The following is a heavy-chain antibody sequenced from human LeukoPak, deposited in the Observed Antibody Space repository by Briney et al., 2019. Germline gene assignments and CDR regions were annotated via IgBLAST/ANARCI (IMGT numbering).Heavy chain of an antibody. CDR1: GFTFSSYW. V-gene: IGHV3-74*01. CDR3: AKKQRLRIQLWPYDY. Sequence: GGSLRLSCAASGFTFSSYWMHWVRQAPGKGLVWVSRINSDGSSTSYADSVKGRFTISRDNAKNTLYLQMNSLRAEDTAVYYCAKKQRLRIQLWPYDYWGQGTLVTVSS. J-gene: IGHJ4*02. CDR2: INSDGSST. D-gene: IGHD5-18*01.